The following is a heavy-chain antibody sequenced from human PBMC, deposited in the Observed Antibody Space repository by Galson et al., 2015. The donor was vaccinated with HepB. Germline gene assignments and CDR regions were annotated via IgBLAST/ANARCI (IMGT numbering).Heavy chain of an antibody. D-gene: IGHD3-10*01. V-gene: IGHV3-23*01. CDR3: ARFHYNSGTRTYGMDV. J-gene: IGHJ6*02. CDR2: ISGSGGST. CDR1: GFSFSSYA. Sequence: SLRLSCAASGFSFSSYAMSWVRQAPGKGLDWVSTISGSGGSTDYADSVKGRSTISRDNSKNTLYLQTNSLRAEDTAVYYCARFHYNSGTRTYGMDVWGQGTTVTVSS.